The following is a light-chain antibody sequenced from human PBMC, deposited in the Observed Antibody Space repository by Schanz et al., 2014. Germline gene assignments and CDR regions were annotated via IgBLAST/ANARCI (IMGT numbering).Light chain of an antibody. CDR3: QQYGPSLLT. Sequence: EIVLTQSPATLSLSPGERATLSCRASQSVSSSYLAWYQQKPGQAPRLLIYGASSRATGVPDRFRGSGSGSDFPLTISRLDPEDFAVYFCQQYGPSLLTFGPGTKVDIK. CDR2: GAS. J-gene: IGKJ3*01. V-gene: IGKV3-20*01. CDR1: QSVSSSY.